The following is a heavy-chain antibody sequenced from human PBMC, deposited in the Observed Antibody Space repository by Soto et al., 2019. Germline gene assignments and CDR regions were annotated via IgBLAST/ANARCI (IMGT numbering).Heavy chain of an antibody. CDR2: IYYSGST. CDR1: GGSISSYY. Sequence: QVQLQESGKGLVKPSETLSLTCTVSGGSISSYYWSWIRYPPGKGLGWNGYIYYSGSTNYNTSLSSRVTIPAYTTSTQFSMKIISVTAAYTDVYYFARAIEFYDSSGYAYFNPWGQGNLVNVSS. V-gene: IGHV4-59*13. CDR3: ARAIEFYDSSGYAYFNP. D-gene: IGHD3-22*01. J-gene: IGHJ5*02.